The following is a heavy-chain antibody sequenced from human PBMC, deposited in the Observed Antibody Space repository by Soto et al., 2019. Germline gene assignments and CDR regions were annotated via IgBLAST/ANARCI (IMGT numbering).Heavy chain of an antibody. V-gene: IGHV1-8*01. Sequence: ASVKVSCKASGYTFTSYGINWVRQATGQGLEWMGWMNPNSGNTGYAQKFQGRVTMTRNTSISTAHMELSSVTAADTAVYYCARSFGVAAAGPFDYWGQGTLVTVSS. CDR2: MNPNSGNT. CDR1: GYTFTSYG. J-gene: IGHJ4*02. CDR3: ARSFGVAAAGPFDY. D-gene: IGHD6-13*01.